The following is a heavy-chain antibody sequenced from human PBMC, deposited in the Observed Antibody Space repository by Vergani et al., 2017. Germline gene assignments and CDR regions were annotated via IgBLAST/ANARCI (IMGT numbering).Heavy chain of an antibody. V-gene: IGHV1-69*12. CDR2: IIPIFGTA. Sequence: QVQLVQSGAEVKKPGSSVKVSCKASGGTFSSYAISWVRQAPGQGLEWMGGIIPIFGTANYAQKFQGRVTITADESTSTAYMELSSPRSEDTAVYYCARGAPYSYGPPGYYGMDVWGQGTTVTVSS. J-gene: IGHJ6*02. D-gene: IGHD5-18*01. CDR1: GGTFSSYA. CDR3: ARGAPYSYGPPGYYGMDV.